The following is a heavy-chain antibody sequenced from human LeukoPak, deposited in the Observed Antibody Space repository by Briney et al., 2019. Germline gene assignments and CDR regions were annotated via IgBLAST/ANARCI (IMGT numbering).Heavy chain of an antibody. J-gene: IGHJ2*01. Sequence: GGSLRLSCVASGFSFTTHAMGWVRQAPGKGLEWVSSISTSNMYIYYADSVKGRFTISRDNAKNSLYLQMNSLRAEDTAVYYCARDLLGSGYTGNWYFDLWGRGTLVTVSS. CDR2: ISTSNMYI. CDR1: GFSFTTHA. CDR3: ARDLLGSGYTGNWYFDL. V-gene: IGHV3-21*06. D-gene: IGHD3-3*01.